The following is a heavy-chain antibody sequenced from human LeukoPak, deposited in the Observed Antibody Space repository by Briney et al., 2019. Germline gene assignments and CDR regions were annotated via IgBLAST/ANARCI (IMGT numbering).Heavy chain of an antibody. V-gene: IGHV3-21*01. CDR3: ARACSTSTWRDAFDI. CDR2: ISSSSSYI. D-gene: IGHD2-2*01. J-gene: IGHJ3*02. CDR1: GFTFSSYS. Sequence: SGGSLRLSCAASGFTFSSYSMNWVRQAPGKGLEWVSSISSSSSYIYYADSVKGRFTISRDNAKNSLYLQMNSLRAEDTAVYHCARACSTSTWRDAFDIWGQGTMVTVSS.